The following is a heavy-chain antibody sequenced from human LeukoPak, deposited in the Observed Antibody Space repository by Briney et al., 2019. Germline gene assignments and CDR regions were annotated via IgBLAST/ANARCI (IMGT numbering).Heavy chain of an antibody. D-gene: IGHD3-9*01. Sequence: ASVKVSCKTSGYTFTDYYMHWVRQAPGQGLEWMGWINPNSGGTNYAQKFQGRVTMTRDTSISTAYMELSRLRSDDTAVYYCARDLDYDILTQGYWGQGTLVTVSS. J-gene: IGHJ4*02. CDR1: GYTFTDYY. CDR2: INPNSGGT. CDR3: ARDLDYDILTQGY. V-gene: IGHV1-2*02.